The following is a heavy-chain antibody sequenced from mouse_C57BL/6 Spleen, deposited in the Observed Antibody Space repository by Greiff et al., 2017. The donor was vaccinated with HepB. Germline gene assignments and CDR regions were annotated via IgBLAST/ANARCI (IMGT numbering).Heavy chain of an antibody. CDR1: GYTFTDYY. CDR3: ARGYDDYAMDY. CDR2: IYPGSGNT. D-gene: IGHD2-2*01. J-gene: IGHJ4*01. V-gene: IGHV1-76*01. Sequence: QVQLQQSGAELVRPGASVKLSCKASGYTFTDYYINWVKQRPGQGLEWIARIYPGSGNTYYNEKFKGKATLTAEKSSSTAYMQLSSLTSEDSAVYFCARGYDDYAMDYWGQGTSVTVSS.